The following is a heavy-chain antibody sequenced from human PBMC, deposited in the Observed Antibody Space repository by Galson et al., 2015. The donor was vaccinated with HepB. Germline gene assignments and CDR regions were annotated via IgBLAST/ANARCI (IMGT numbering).Heavy chain of an antibody. V-gene: IGHV5-51*01. CDR1: GYSFTSYW. Sequence: QSGAEVKKPGESLKISCKGSGYSFTSYWIGWVRQVPGKGLEWMGIIYPGDSDTRYSPSFQGQVTISADKSISTAYLQWSSLKASDTAMYYRARHEMTNGPYWYFDLWGRGTLVTVSS. J-gene: IGHJ2*01. D-gene: IGHD4-11*01. CDR2: IYPGDSDT. CDR3: ARHEMTNGPYWYFDL.